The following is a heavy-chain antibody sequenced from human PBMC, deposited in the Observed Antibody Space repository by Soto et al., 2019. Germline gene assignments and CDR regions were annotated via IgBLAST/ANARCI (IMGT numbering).Heavy chain of an antibody. CDR1: LYSFTSYW. CDR3: ARRRAVDIVATTDY. Sequence: SLKISCQWSLYSFTSYWIGWVRHLPLKCLEWVGIIYPGDSDTRYSPSFQGQVTISADKSISTAYLQWSSLKASDTAMYYCARRRAVDIVATTDYWGQGTLVTVSS. V-gene: IGHV5-51*01. CDR2: IYPGDSDT. D-gene: IGHD5-12*01. J-gene: IGHJ4*02.